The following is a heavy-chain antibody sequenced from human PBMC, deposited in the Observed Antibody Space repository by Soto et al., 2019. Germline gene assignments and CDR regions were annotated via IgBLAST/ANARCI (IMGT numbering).Heavy chain of an antibody. CDR1: GFTFSSYA. Sequence: GGSLRLSCAASGFTFSSYAMHWVRQAPGKGLEWVAVISYDGSNKYYADSVKGRFTISRDNSKNTLYLQMNSLRAEDTAVYYCARDRLSGFDYWGQGTVVTVSS. CDR3: ARDRLSGFDY. J-gene: IGHJ4*02. CDR2: ISYDGSNK. D-gene: IGHD6-25*01. V-gene: IGHV3-30-3*01.